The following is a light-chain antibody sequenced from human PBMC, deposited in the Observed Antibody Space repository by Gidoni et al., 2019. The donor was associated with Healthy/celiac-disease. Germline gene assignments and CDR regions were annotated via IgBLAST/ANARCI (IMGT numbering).Light chain of an antibody. V-gene: IGKV3-20*01. Sequence: EDVLMKSPGTLSLSSGERATLSCSASQSVSSSYLTWYQQKPGQAPRLLISGASSRATGIPDRFIGSGSGTGYTLPISRLEPEDFAVYYCQQYGSSPPWTFGQGTKVEIK. CDR1: QSVSSSY. CDR3: QQYGSSPPWT. CDR2: GAS. J-gene: IGKJ1*01.